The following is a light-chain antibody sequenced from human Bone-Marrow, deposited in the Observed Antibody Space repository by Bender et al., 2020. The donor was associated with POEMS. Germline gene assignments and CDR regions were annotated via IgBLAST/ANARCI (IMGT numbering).Light chain of an antibody. CDR2: DDS. CDR3: QVWDTGNDHYV. J-gene: IGLJ1*01. CDR1: NIGTKS. Sequence: SYVLTQPPSVSVALGQTARITCGGNNIGTKSVHWYQQKPGQAPVRVVYDDSDRPSGIPERFSGSNSGNTATLTLSRVEAGHEADYYCQVWDTGNDHYVFGSGTKVTVL. V-gene: IGLV3-21*02.